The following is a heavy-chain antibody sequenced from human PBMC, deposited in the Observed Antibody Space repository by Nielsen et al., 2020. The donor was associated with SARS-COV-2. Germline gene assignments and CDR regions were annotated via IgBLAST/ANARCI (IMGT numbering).Heavy chain of an antibody. V-gene: IGHV4-30-4*01. CDR1: GGSFSGYY. D-gene: IGHD3-9*01. Sequence: SETLSLTCAVYGGSFSGYYWSWIRQPPGKGLEWIGYIYYSGSTYYNPSLKSRVTISVDTSKNQFSLKLSSVTAADTAVYYCARSGYDILTGYDDYWGQGTLVTVSP. CDR2: IYYSGST. CDR3: ARSGYDILTGYDDY. J-gene: IGHJ4*02.